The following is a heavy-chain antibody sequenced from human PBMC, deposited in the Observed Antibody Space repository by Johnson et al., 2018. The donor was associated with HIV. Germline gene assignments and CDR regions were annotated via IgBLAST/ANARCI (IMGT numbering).Heavy chain of an antibody. J-gene: IGHJ3*02. CDR1: GFTFSSYG. CDR2: INWNGGST. Sequence: VQLVESGGGVVQPGRSLRLSCAASGFTFSSYGMHWVRQAPGKGLEWVSGINWNGGSTGYADSVRGRFTVSRDSAKNSLYLQMNSLRAEDTALYYCARDYDCGGDCYPSGAFDIWGQGTMVTVSS. D-gene: IGHD2-21*02. CDR3: ARDYDCGGDCYPSGAFDI. V-gene: IGHV3-20*04.